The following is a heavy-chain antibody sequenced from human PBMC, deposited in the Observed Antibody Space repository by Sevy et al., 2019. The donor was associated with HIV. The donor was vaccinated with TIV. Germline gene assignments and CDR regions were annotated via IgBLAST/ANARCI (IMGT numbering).Heavy chain of an antibody. Sequence: SETLSLTCAVSGYSIRSAYQWGWIRQPPGKGVEWIGSIYPRGSAFYNPSLKSRVTISVDMSKNQFSLNLRSVTAADXAXXXXXXXXXXXGGAYFDSWGPRTLVTVSS. J-gene: IGHJ4*02. V-gene: IGHV4-38-2*01. CDR1: GYSIRSAYQ. CDR3: XXXXXXXGGAYFDS. CDR2: IYPRGSA. D-gene: IGHD1-26*01.